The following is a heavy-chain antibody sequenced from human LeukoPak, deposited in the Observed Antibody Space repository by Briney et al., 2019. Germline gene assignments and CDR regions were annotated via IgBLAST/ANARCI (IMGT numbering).Heavy chain of an antibody. V-gene: IGHV3-23*01. Sequence: GGSLRLSCAASGFTFSSYAMSWVRQAPGKGLEWVSAISGSGGSTYYADSVKGRFTISRDNSKNTLYLQMNSLRAEDTAVYYCAKCYSSSSHYYYYYMDVWGKGTTVTVSS. CDR3: AKCYSSSSHYYYYYMDV. D-gene: IGHD6-13*01. J-gene: IGHJ6*03. CDR2: ISGSGGST. CDR1: GFTFSSYA.